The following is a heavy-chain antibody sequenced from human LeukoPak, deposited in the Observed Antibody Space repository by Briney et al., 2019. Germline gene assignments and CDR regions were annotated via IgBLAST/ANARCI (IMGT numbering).Heavy chain of an antibody. CDR2: ISSSSSYI. D-gene: IGHD3-3*01. Sequence: GGSLRLSCAASGFTFSDYWMTWVRQAPGKGLEWVSSISSSSSYIYYADSVKGRFTISRDNAKNSLYLQMNSLRAEDTAVYYCARALLRFLEWSFDPWGQGTLVTVSS. V-gene: IGHV3-21*01. J-gene: IGHJ5*02. CDR3: ARALLRFLEWSFDP. CDR1: GFTFSDYW.